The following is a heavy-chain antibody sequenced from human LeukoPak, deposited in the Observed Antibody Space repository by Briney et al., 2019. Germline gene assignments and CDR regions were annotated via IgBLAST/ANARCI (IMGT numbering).Heavy chain of an antibody. CDR2: LIPIFGTA. CDR1: GGTFSSYA. J-gene: IGHJ5*02. CDR3: ARGGVVVTATPEYSNWFDP. D-gene: IGHD2-21*02. V-gene: IGHV1-69*01. Sequence: SVKVSCKASGGTFSSYAISWVRQAPGQGLEWMGGLIPIFGTANSAQKFQGRVTITADESTRPGYMELSSLRSEDTAVYYCARGGVVVTATPEYSNWFDPWGQGTLVTVSS.